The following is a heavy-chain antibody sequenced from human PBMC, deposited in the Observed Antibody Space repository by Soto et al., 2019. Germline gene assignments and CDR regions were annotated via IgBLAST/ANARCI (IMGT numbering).Heavy chain of an antibody. CDR2: ISSSSRYL. CDR3: ARDPLFDP. V-gene: IGHV3-21*01. CDR1: RFTCSSCS. Sequence: GGSPRLSCAASRFTCSSCSINWVRHAPGQGLEWGGTISSSSRYLYYADPVKGPVPVSRDNAKNAPYLPMTSLRAEDTAVYYCARDPLFDPWGQGTLVTVSS. J-gene: IGHJ5*02.